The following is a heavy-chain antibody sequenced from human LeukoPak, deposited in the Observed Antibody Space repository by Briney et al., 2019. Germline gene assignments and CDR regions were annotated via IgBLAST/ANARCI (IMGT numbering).Heavy chain of an antibody. CDR3: ARRQICAY. Sequence: SETLSLTCAVYVGSFSVYYWSWIRDPPGKGLEWSWEINHSGSTNYNPSLKSRVTISVDTSKNQFSLKLSSVTAAETAVYYCARRQICAYWGQGTLVTVSS. CDR2: INHSGST. CDR1: VGSFSVYY. V-gene: IGHV4-34*01. J-gene: IGHJ4*02.